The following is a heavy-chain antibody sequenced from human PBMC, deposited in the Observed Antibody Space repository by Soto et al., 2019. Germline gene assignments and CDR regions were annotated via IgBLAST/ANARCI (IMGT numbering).Heavy chain of an antibody. CDR2: ISGSGGST. D-gene: IGHD1-26*01. V-gene: IGHV3-23*01. CDR1: GFTFSSYG. J-gene: IGHJ4*02. Sequence: EVQLLESGGGLVQPGGSLRLSCAASGFTFSSYGMSWVRQAPGKGLEWVSSISGSGGSTYYADSVKGRFTISRDNSENTLYLQMNSLRAEDTAVYYCAKASAPGGTYFPLWFWGQGTLVTVSS. CDR3: AKASAPGGTYFPLWF.